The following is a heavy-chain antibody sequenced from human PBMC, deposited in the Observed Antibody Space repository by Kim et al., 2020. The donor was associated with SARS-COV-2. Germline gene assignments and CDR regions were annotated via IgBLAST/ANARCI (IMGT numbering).Heavy chain of an antibody. J-gene: IGHJ4*02. CDR3: AKIMVPYNYYDSSVFDY. D-gene: IGHD3-22*01. Sequence: SVKGRFTISRDNSKNTLYLQMNSLRAEDTAVYYCAKIMVPYNYYDSSVFDYWGQGTLVTVSS. V-gene: IGHV3-23*01.